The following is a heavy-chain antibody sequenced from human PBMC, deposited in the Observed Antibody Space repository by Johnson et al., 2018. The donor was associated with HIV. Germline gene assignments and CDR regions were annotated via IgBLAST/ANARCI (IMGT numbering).Heavy chain of an antibody. CDR1: GFSFTNAW. CDR2: INWTGGST. D-gene: IGHD2-15*01. Sequence: VQLVESGGGLVKPGGSLRISCAASGFSFTNAWMSWVRQGPGKGLEWVSGINWTGGSTYYADSVKGRFTISRDNSKNTLYLQMNSLRAEDTAVYYCARDHLRRSHAFDIWGQGTRVTVSS. CDR3: ARDHLRRSHAFDI. J-gene: IGHJ3*02. V-gene: IGHV3-66*01.